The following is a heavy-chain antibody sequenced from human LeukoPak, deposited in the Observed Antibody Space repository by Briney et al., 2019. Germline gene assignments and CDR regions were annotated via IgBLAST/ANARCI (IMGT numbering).Heavy chain of an antibody. J-gene: IGHJ4*02. D-gene: IGHD1-26*01. CDR3: ARDSGEGGTFDH. CDR1: GFTFSSYS. CDR2: INIVNNAI. Sequence: GGSLRLSCAASGFTFSSYSMNWVRQAPGKGLEWVSHINIVNNAIYYSDSVKGRFTISRDNAKNSLYLQMHSLRAEDTAVYYCARDSGEGGTFDHWGQGTLVTVSS. V-gene: IGHV3-48*04.